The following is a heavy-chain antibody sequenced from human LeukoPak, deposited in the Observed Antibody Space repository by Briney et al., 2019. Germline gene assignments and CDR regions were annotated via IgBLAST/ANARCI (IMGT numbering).Heavy chain of an antibody. J-gene: IGHJ5*02. CDR1: GFSFSDYW. CDR2: INQYGTEK. D-gene: IGHD4-17*01. V-gene: IGHV3-7*01. Sequence: PGGSLRLSCVASGFSFSDYWVSWVRQTPGKGLEWLANINQYGTEKYYADSMKGRFTISRDNAKNSLYLQVNSLRVEDSGVYYCARDRDSGDAYNWFDPWGQGTQVTVSS. CDR3: ARDRDSGDAYNWFDP.